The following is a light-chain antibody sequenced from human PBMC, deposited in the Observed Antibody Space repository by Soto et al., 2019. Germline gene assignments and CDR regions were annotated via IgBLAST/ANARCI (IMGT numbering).Light chain of an antibody. Sequence: QSALTQPASVSGSPGQPITISCAGTSSDISYYNYVSWYQQHPGKAPKLMIYQVSHRPSGVSNRFSGSKSGYTASLTISGLQAEDEADYHCTSFTSSNTWVFGGGTKLTVL. CDR3: TSFTSSNTWV. J-gene: IGLJ3*02. CDR1: SSDISYYNY. CDR2: QVS. V-gene: IGLV2-14*01.